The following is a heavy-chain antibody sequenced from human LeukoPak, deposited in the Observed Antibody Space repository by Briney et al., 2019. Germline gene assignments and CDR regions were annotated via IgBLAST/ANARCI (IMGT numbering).Heavy chain of an antibody. V-gene: IGHV3-48*03. CDR2: ISSSGSPI. CDR1: GFTFSSYE. J-gene: IGHJ4*02. CDR3: ARERQSAAPDYYFDS. D-gene: IGHD6-25*01. Sequence: GGSLRLSCAASGFTFSSYEMNWVRQAPGKGLEWVSNISSSGSPIYYADSVKGRFTISRDNAKTSLYLQMNSLRAEDTALYYCARERQSAAPDYYFDSWGQGTLVTVSS.